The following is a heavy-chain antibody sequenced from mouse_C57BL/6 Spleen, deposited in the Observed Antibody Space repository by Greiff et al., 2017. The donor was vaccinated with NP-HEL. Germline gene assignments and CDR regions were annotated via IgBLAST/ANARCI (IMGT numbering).Heavy chain of an antibody. J-gene: IGHJ4*01. CDR1: GYSITSGYY. D-gene: IGHD2-3*01. CDR3: ARNGYYVDYYAMDY. Sequence: EVKLVESGPGLVKPSQSLSLTCSVTGYSITSGYYWNWIRQVPGNKLEWMGYISYDGSNNYNPSLKNRISITRDTSKNQFFLKLNSVTTEDTATYYCARNGYYVDYYAMDYWGQGTSVTVSS. V-gene: IGHV3-6*01. CDR2: ISYDGSN.